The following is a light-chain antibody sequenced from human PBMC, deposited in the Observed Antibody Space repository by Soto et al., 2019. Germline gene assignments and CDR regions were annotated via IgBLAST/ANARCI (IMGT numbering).Light chain of an antibody. CDR2: KAS. J-gene: IGKJ1*01. CDR1: QSISSW. V-gene: IGKV1-5*03. CDR3: QQYNSLWT. Sequence: DIQMTQSPSTLSASVGDRVTLTCRASQSISSWLAWYQQKPGKAPKLLIYKASSLESGVPSRFSGSGSGTEFTLTISRLQPDDLATYYCQQYNSLWTFGQGTKVEIK.